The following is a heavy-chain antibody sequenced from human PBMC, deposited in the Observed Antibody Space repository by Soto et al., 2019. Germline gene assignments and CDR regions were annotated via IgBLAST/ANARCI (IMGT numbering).Heavy chain of an antibody. CDR3: SRGRDSYKMGNS. CDR1: GGSISSYY. CDR2: IDESGHV. V-gene: IGHV4-34*01. J-gene: IGHJ4*02. D-gene: IGHD2-21*01. Sequence: SETLSLTCTVSGGSISSYYWSWIRQPPGKGLEWLGEIDESGHVNYNPSLKSRCTISMDTSNTHLSLMMYSVTAADTAIYYCSRGRDSYKMGNSWGQGTLVTVSS.